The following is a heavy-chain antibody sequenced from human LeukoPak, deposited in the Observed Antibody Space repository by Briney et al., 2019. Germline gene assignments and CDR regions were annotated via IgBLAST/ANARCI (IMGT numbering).Heavy chain of an antibody. Sequence: ASMRVSCKASGYSFTSYDINWVRQATGQGLEWMGWMNPNSGNTGYAQKFQGRVTMTRDTSISTACMELSSLRSEDTAVYYCARAWSDSCRQTEYFQLWGQGTLVTVSS. D-gene: IGHD1-1*01. CDR3: ARAWSDSCRQTEYFQL. CDR1: GYSFTSYD. V-gene: IGHV1-8*01. CDR2: MNPNSGNT. J-gene: IGHJ1*01.